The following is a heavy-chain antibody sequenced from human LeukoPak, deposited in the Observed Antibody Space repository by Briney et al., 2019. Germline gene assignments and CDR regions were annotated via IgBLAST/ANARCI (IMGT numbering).Heavy chain of an antibody. CDR1: GETFNDQY. CDR2: IRHGGST. V-gene: IGHV4-34*01. D-gene: IGHD3-10*01. CDR3: GRGEVRGVIDH. Sequence: PSETLSLTCAVFGETFNDQYWSWIRRPPGKALEWIGEIRHGGSTNYHPSFKSRLTTSVDTSRNQFSLHLRSVTAADTAVYYCGRGEVRGVIDHWGQGTLVTVSS. J-gene: IGHJ4*02.